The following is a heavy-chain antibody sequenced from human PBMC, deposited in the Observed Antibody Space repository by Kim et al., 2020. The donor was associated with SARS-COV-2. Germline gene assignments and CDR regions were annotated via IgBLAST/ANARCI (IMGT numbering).Heavy chain of an antibody. J-gene: IGHJ4*02. CDR3: ARSYGGYGSRYYFDY. D-gene: IGHD5-12*01. Sequence: SFQGQVTISADKSISTAYLQWSSLKASDTAMYYCARSYGGYGSRYYFDYWGQGTLVTVSS. V-gene: IGHV5-51*01.